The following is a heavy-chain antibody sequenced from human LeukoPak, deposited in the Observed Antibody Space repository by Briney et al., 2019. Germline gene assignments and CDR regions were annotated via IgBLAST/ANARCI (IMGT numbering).Heavy chain of an antibody. V-gene: IGHV3-23*01. D-gene: IGHD4-17*01. CDR1: GFTFSSYA. J-gene: IGHJ4*02. Sequence: GGSLRLSCAASGFTFSSYAMSWVRQAPGKGLEWVSAISGSGGNTYYADSVKGQFTISRDNFKNTVYLQMNSLRAEDTAVYYCARGRQNYGDYPYWGQGTLVTVSS. CDR3: ARGRQNYGDYPY. CDR2: ISGSGGNT.